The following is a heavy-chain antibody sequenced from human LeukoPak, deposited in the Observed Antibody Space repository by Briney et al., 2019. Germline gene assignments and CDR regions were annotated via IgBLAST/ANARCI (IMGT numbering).Heavy chain of an antibody. CDR2: IYYSGST. CDR1: GGSISSHY. Sequence: SEILSLTCTVSGGSISSHYWSWIRQPPGKGLEWIGYIYYSGSTNYNPSLKSRVTISVDTSKNQFSLKLSSVTAADTAVYYCARSPLRLIDYYYYYYYMDVWGKGTTVTVSS. D-gene: IGHD3-3*01. J-gene: IGHJ6*03. V-gene: IGHV4-59*11. CDR3: ARSPLRLIDYYYYYYYMDV.